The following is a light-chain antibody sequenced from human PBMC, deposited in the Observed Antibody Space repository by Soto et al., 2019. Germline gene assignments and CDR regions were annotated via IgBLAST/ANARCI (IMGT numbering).Light chain of an antibody. J-gene: IGKJ4*02. V-gene: IGKV1-12*01. CDR2: DAS. CDR3: QQLNSFPPT. Sequence: DLQLTQSPSSVSASVGVRVTITCRASRHIKTSLAWYQQRPGKGPELLNDDASTLQSGVPARISGSGPRTEFTLTSSRLQPEDRPTFCCQQLNSFPPTFAGGTKVPI. CDR1: RHIKTS.